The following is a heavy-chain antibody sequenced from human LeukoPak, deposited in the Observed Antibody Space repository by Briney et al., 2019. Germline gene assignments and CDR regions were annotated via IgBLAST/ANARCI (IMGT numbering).Heavy chain of an antibody. CDR1: GFTFSSYA. J-gene: IGHJ4*02. D-gene: IGHD6-19*01. V-gene: IGHV3-30*04. Sequence: GGSLRLSCAASGFTFSSYAMRWVRRAPGKGLEWVAVISYDGPNKNYADSVKGRFTISRDNSKNTLYLQMNSLRAKDTAVYYCARGVRIAVAGNIDYWGQGTLVTVSS. CDR2: ISYDGPNK. CDR3: ARGVRIAVAGNIDY.